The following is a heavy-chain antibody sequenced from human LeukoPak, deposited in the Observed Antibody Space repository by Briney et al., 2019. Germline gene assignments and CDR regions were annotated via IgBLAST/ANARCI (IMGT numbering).Heavy chain of an antibody. CDR3: ARPSMDSIAADGTFNWFDP. Sequence: PSETLSLTCAVYGGSFSGYYWSWIRQLPGKGLEWIGEINHSGSTNYNPSLKSRVTTSVDTSKNQFSLKLSSVTAADTAVYYCARPSMDSIAADGTFNWFDPWGQGTLVTVSS. CDR2: INHSGST. CDR1: GGSFSGYY. J-gene: IGHJ5*02. V-gene: IGHV4-34*01. D-gene: IGHD6-13*01.